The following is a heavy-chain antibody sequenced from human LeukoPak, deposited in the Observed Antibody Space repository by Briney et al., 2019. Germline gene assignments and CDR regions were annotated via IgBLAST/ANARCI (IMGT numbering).Heavy chain of an antibody. CDR3: ARAGWGDASWSGPAINWVDP. CDR2: IYDGRNT. Sequence: SETLSLTCTVSGGSISIHYWSWIRRPPGKGLEWIGYIYDGRNTNYNPSLRSRVTISADTSKNQFSLQLTSVTAADTAVYYCARAGWGDASWSGPAINWVDPWGQGTLITVSS. D-gene: IGHD3-3*01. J-gene: IGHJ5*02. CDR1: GGSISIHY. V-gene: IGHV4-59*11.